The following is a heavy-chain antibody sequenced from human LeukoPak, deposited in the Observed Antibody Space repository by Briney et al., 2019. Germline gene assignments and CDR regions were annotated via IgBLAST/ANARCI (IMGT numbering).Heavy chain of an antibody. V-gene: IGHV4-39*01. J-gene: IGHJ3*02. D-gene: IGHD3-3*01. Sequence: SETLSLTCTVSGGSISSSSYYWGWIRQPPGKGLEWIGGIYYSGSTYYNPSLKSRVTISVDTSKNQFSLKLSSVTAADTAVYYCARRRFLEWLLGSVAFDIWGQGTMVTVSS. CDR2: IYYSGST. CDR1: GGSISSSSYY. CDR3: ARRRFLEWLLGSVAFDI.